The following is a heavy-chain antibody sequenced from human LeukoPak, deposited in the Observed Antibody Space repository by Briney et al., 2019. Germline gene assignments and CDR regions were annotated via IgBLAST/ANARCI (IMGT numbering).Heavy chain of an antibody. CDR2: ISGSGSNT. Sequence: GGPLRLSCAASGFTFSSYAISWVRKAPGKGLEWVSAISGSGSNTYYPGSVEGRFTISRDNSRNTLYLQMNSLRAEDTAVYYCAKEQWLGPTTDWGQGTLVTVSS. CDR3: AKEQWLGPTTD. J-gene: IGHJ4*02. D-gene: IGHD6-19*01. V-gene: IGHV3-23*01. CDR1: GFTFSSYA.